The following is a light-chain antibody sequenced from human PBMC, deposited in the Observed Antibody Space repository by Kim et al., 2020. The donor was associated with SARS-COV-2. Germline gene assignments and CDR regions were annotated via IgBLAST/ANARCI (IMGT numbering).Light chain of an antibody. CDR3: SSYTSSSTYV. J-gene: IGLJ1*01. Sequence: GQSITIYCTGTRSDVGGYNYVSWYQQHPGKAPKLMIYDVSNRPSGVSNRFSGSKSGNTASLTISGLQAEDEADYYCSSYTSSSTYVFGTGTKVTVL. CDR2: DVS. CDR1: RSDVGGYNY. V-gene: IGLV2-14*03.